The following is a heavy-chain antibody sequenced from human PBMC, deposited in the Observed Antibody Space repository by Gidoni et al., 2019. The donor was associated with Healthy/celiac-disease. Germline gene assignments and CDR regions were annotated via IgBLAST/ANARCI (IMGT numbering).Heavy chain of an antibody. Sequence: QVQLVQSGAEVKKPGASVKVSCKASGYPFTSYDINWVRQATGQGLEWMGWMNPNSGNTGYAQKFQGRVTMTRNTSISTAYMELSSLRSEDTAVYYCARARRITMVRGVRSPSEYFQHWGQGTLVTVSS. CDR1: GYPFTSYD. V-gene: IGHV1-8*01. CDR3: ARARRITMVRGVRSPSEYFQH. D-gene: IGHD3-10*01. CDR2: MNPNSGNT. J-gene: IGHJ1*01.